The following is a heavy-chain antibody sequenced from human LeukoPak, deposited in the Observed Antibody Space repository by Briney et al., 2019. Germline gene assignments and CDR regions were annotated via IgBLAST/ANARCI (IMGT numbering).Heavy chain of an antibody. Sequence: SETLSLTCAVYGGSFSGYYWSWIRQPPGKGLEWIGEINHSGSTNYNPSLKSRVTISVDTSKNQFSLKLSSVTAADTAVYYCARESEYYDFWSGPDPWGQGTLVTVSS. V-gene: IGHV4-34*01. CDR1: GGSFSGYY. CDR2: INHSGST. D-gene: IGHD3-3*01. CDR3: ARESEYYDFWSGPDP. J-gene: IGHJ5*02.